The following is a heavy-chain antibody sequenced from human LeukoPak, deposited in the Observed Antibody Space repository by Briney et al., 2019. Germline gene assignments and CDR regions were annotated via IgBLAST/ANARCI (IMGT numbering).Heavy chain of an antibody. CDR3: ARDAAVAFDI. J-gene: IGHJ3*02. D-gene: IGHD6-19*01. Sequence: GGSLRLSCAASGFTVSSNYMSWVRQAPGKGLEWVSVIYSGDSTYYADSVKGRFTISRDNSKNTLYLQMNSLRAEDTAVYYCARDAAVAFDIWGQGTMVTVSS. CDR2: IYSGDST. CDR1: GFTVSSNY. V-gene: IGHV3-53*01.